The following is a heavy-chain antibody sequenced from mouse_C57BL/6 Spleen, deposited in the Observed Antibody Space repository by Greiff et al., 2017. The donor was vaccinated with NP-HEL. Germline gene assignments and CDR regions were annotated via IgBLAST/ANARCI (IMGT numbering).Heavy chain of an antibody. V-gene: IGHV3-6*01. CDR2: ISYDGSN. Sequence: VQLKQSGPGLVKPSQSLSLTCSVTGYSITSGYYWNWIRQFPGNKLEWMGYISYDGSNNYNPSLKNRISITRDTSKNQFFLKLNSVTTEDTATYYCARDRDIAWFAYWGQGTLVTVSA. CDR1: GYSITSGYY. J-gene: IGHJ3*01. CDR3: ARDRDIAWFAY.